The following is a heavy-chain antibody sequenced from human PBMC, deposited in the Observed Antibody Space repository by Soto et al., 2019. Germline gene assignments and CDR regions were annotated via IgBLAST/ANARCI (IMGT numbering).Heavy chain of an antibody. D-gene: IGHD2-15*01. CDR1: GGSISSYY. CDR3: ARVPVAVAATEDYYGLDV. CDR2: IYYSGST. J-gene: IGHJ6*02. V-gene: IGHV4-59*08. Sequence: SETLSLTCTVSGGSISSYYWSWIRQPPGKGLEWIGYIYYSGSTNYNPSLKSRVTISVDTSKNQFSLGLISVTAADTAVYFCARVPVAVAATEDYYGLDVWGQGTTVTVSS.